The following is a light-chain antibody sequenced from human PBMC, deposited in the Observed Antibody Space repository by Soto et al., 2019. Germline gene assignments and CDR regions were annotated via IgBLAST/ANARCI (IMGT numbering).Light chain of an antibody. CDR2: DAS. CDR3: QQRSNWPQLT. Sequence: EIVLTQSPATLSLSPGERATLSCRASQSVSSYLAWYQQKPGQAPRLLIYDASNRATGIPARFSGGGSGTDFNLTISSLEPEDFAVYYCQQRSNWPQLTFGGGTKVEIK. J-gene: IGKJ4*01. V-gene: IGKV3-11*01. CDR1: QSVSSY.